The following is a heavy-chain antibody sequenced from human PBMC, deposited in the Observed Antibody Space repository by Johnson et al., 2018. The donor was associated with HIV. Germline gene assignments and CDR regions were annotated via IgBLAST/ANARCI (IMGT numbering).Heavy chain of an antibody. CDR2: ISYDGSNK. CDR1: GFTFSSYA. CDR3: AREMATIRGYAFDI. D-gene: IGHD5-24*01. V-gene: IGHV3-30-3*01. J-gene: IGHJ3*02. Sequence: QVQLVESGGGVVQPGRSLRLSCAASGFTFSSYAMHWVRQAPGKGLEWVAVISYDGSNKYYADSVKGRFTISRDNSKNTLYLQMKSLRAEDTAVYYCAREMATIRGYAFDIWGQGTMVTVSS.